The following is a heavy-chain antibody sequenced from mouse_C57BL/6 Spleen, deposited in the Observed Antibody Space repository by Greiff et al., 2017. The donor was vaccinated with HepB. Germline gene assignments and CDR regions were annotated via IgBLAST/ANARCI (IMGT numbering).Heavy chain of an antibody. CDR2: INPNNGGT. J-gene: IGHJ3*01. Sequence: EVQLQQSGPELVKPGASVKISCKASGYTFTDYYMNWVKQSHGKSLEWIGDINPNNGGTSYNQKFKGKATLTVDKSSSTAYMELRSLTSEDSAVYYCARPLYYSNQFAYWGQGTLVTVSA. D-gene: IGHD2-5*01. CDR3: ARPLYYSNQFAY. V-gene: IGHV1-26*01. CDR1: GYTFTDYY.